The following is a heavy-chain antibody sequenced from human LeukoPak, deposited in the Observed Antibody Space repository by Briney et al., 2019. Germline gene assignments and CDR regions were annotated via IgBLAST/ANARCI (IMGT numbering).Heavy chain of an antibody. D-gene: IGHD2-8*01. Sequence: SETLSLTCSVSGGSMTNLYWTWIRQPPAREGEWIGDIYDSGSTRYNTSLESRVTISVDTSKNQFSLKLSSVTAADTAVYYCAKGGSTNSSYGDVWGQGTTVTVSS. J-gene: IGHJ6*02. CDR1: GGSMTNLY. V-gene: IGHV4-59*01. CDR2: IYDSGST. CDR3: AKGGSTNSSYGDV.